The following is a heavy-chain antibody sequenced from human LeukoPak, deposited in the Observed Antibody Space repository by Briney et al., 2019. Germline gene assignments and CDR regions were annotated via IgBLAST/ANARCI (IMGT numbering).Heavy chain of an antibody. Sequence: GGSLRLSCAASGFTFSSYGMHWVRQAPGKGLEWVAVISYDGSNKYYADSVKGRFTISRDNSKNTLYLQMNSLRAEDTAVYYCATLGPQGSSRVDYWGQGTLVTVSS. CDR2: ISYDGSNK. CDR3: ATLGPQGSSRVDY. D-gene: IGHD6-13*01. V-gene: IGHV3-30*03. CDR1: GFTFSSYG. J-gene: IGHJ4*02.